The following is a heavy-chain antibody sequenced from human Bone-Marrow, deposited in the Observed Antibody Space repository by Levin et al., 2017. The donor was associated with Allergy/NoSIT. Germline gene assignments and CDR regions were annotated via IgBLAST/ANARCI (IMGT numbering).Heavy chain of an antibody. Sequence: SETLSLTCAVSSGSINSYYWSWIRQPPGKGLEWIGYIFYSGSTNYNPSLESRVTLSVDTPNNQFSLKLGSVTAADTAIYYCARGARQASGGWHFDYWGQGTLVSVSS. CDR1: SGSINSYY. D-gene: IGHD6-19*01. J-gene: IGHJ4*02. CDR3: ARGARQASGGWHFDY. V-gene: IGHV4-59*01. CDR2: IFYSGST.